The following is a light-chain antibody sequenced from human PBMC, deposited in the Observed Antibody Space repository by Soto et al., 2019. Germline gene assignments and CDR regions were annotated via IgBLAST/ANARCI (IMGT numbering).Light chain of an antibody. CDR1: SSDVGGYNY. CDR3: CSYAGSYPFV. Sequence: QSVLTQPRSVSGSPGQSVTISCTGTSSDVGGYNYVSWYQHHPGKAPKLMIYDVDKRPSGVPGRFSGSKSGNTASPTISGLQAKDEADYYCCSYAGSYPFVLGTGTKVTVL. V-gene: IGLV2-11*01. J-gene: IGLJ1*01. CDR2: DVD.